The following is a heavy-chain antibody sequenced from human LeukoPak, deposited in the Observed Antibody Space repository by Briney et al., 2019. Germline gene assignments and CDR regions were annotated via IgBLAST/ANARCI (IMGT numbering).Heavy chain of an antibody. V-gene: IGHV3-48*01. CDR2: ISSSSSTI. Sequence: PGGSLRLSCAASGFTFSSYSMNWVRQAPGKGLEWVSYISSSSSTIYYADSVKGRFAISRDNAKNSLYLQMNSLRAEDTAVYYCARESQWELFDYWGQGTLVTVSS. CDR3: ARESQWELFDY. J-gene: IGHJ4*02. CDR1: GFTFSSYS. D-gene: IGHD1-26*01.